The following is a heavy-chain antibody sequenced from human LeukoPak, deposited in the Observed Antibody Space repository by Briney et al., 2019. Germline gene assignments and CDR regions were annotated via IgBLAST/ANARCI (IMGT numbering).Heavy chain of an antibody. CDR2: ISGSGGST. V-gene: IGHV3-23*01. Sequence: GGSLRLSCAASGFTFSSYSMNWVRQAPGKGLEWVSAISGSGGSTYYADSVKGRFTISRDNSKNTLYLQMNSLRAEDTAVYYCAKEGYYDFWSGSPTYFDYWGQGTLVTVSS. D-gene: IGHD3-3*01. J-gene: IGHJ4*02. CDR3: AKEGYYDFWSGSPTYFDY. CDR1: GFTFSSYS.